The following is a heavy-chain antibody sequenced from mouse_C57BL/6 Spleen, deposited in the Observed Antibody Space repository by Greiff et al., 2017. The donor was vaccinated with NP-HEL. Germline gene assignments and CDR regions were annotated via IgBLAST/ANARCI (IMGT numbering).Heavy chain of an antibody. Sequence: EVQLQQSGPELVKPGASVKISCKASGYTFTDYYMNWVKQSHGKSLEWIGDINPNNGGTSYNQKFKGKATLTVDKSSSTAYMELRSLTSEDSAVYYCARRDSSDAMDYWGQGTSVTVSS. V-gene: IGHV1-26*01. D-gene: IGHD3-2*02. J-gene: IGHJ4*01. CDR1: GYTFTDYY. CDR3: ARRDSSDAMDY. CDR2: INPNNGGT.